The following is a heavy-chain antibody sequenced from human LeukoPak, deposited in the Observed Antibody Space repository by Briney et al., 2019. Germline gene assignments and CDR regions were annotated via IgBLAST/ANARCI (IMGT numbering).Heavy chain of an antibody. Sequence: GGSLRLSCEVSRFTFSNYGMHWLRQAPGKGLEWLTLISYDGSNQFYADSVKGRFTISRDNSKGTLYLQMDGLRPEDTAVYFCAKDYHLNGATFRGHWGGGPLDTVSS. D-gene: IGHD1-14*01. V-gene: IGHV3-30*18. CDR1: RFTFSNYG. CDR3: AKDYHLNGATFRGH. CDR2: ISYDGSNQ. J-gene: IGHJ4*02.